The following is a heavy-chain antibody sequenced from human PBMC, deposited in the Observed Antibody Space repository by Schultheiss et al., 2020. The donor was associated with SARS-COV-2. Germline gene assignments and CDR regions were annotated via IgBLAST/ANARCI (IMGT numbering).Heavy chain of an antibody. CDR1: GYTFTGYY. J-gene: IGHJ5*02. D-gene: IGHD6-19*01. Sequence: ASVKVSCKASGYTFTGYYMHWVRQAPGQGLEWMGWINPNSGGTNYAQKFQGRVTMTTDTSTSTAFMELRSLRSDDTAVYYCARDEQWLPNNWFDPWGQGTLVTVSS. CDR2: INPNSGGT. V-gene: IGHV1-2*02. CDR3: ARDEQWLPNNWFDP.